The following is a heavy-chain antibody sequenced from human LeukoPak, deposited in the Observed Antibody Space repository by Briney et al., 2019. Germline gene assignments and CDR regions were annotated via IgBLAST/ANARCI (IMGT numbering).Heavy chain of an antibody. D-gene: IGHD6-13*01. CDR2: FSRSDDSK. V-gene: IGHV3-23*01. Sequence: GGSLRLSCAASGFTFSSYAMSWVRQAPGKGLEWVSGFSRSDDSKYYADSVKGRFTISRDNSKNTLYLQMNSLRAEDTAVYYCAKVWSSWYSFEYWGQGTLVTVSS. CDR1: GFTFSSYA. CDR3: AKVWSSWYSFEY. J-gene: IGHJ4*02.